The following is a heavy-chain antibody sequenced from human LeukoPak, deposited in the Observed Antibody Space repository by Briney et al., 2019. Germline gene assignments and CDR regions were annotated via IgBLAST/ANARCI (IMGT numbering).Heavy chain of an antibody. J-gene: IGHJ4*02. V-gene: IGHV4-59*11. CDR1: AGSTSSHY. D-gene: IGHD6-13*01. CDR2: IYYSGTT. CDR3: ARGVYIAAAQYGY. Sequence: SETLSLTCSVSAGSTSSHYWSLIRQPSGKGLEWIGYIYYSGTTNYNPSLKSRVTISVDTSKNQFSLKLNSVTAADTAVYYCARGVYIAAAQYGYWGQGTLVTVSS.